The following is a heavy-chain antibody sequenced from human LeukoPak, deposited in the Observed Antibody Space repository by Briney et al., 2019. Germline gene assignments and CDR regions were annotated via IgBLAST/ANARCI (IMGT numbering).Heavy chain of an antibody. J-gene: IGHJ4*02. CDR1: GFTFSAYW. Sequence: GGSLRLSCAASGFTFSAYWMTWVRQAPGKGLEWVANIKEDGSEKYCVDSVMGRFTISRDNAKNSLYLQMNSLRAEDTAVYYCARVEKVVPAFDYWGQGTLVTVSS. D-gene: IGHD2-2*01. CDR3: ARVEKVVPAFDY. V-gene: IGHV3-7*01. CDR2: IKEDGSEK.